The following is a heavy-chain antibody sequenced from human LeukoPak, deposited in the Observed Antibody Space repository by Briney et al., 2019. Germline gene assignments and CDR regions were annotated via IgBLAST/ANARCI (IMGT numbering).Heavy chain of an antibody. CDR2: VYWNDDK. V-gene: IGHV2-5*01. Sequence: SVPTLVNPTQTLTLTCSFSGFSLTTSRLDVGWIRQPPVMALELLALVYWNDDKRYSPSLKSRLTITKDTSKNQLVLTVTNMEPVDTTTYYCAHSARDRYFVYWGQGNLVTVSS. CDR1: GFSLTTSRLD. J-gene: IGHJ4*02. CDR3: AHSARDRYFVY.